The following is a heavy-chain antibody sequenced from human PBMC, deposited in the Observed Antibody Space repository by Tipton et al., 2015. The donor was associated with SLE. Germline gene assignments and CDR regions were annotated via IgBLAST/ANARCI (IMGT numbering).Heavy chain of an antibody. V-gene: IGHV4-59*12. D-gene: IGHD1-26*01. J-gene: IGHJ3*01. CDR3: VRERKYVVRFRELVAPDL. CDR1: GGSISSYY. Sequence: TLSLTCTVSGGSISSYYWSWIRQPPGRGLEWIGYMYYSGITNYNPSLYSRVTMSVDTSKNQFSLKLSSVTAADTAMYYCVRERKYVVRFRELVAPDLWGQGTAITVSS. CDR2: MYYSGIT.